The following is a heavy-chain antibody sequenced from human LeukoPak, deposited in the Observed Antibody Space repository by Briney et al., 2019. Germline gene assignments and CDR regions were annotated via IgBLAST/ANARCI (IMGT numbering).Heavy chain of an antibody. Sequence: SETLSLTCAVSPGSMYSGLYYWTWIRQPAGKGLEWIGRISNSGGTAYNPSLRSRVTITLETSNNHLSLKVTSVTAADTAVYYCARETKDIYSPSWGLYDTYYYIDAWGKGTTVTVSS. J-gene: IGHJ6*03. CDR2: ISNSGGT. CDR1: PGSMYSGLYY. V-gene: IGHV4-61*02. D-gene: IGHD5/OR15-5a*01. CDR3: ARETKDIYSPSWGLYDTYYYIDA.